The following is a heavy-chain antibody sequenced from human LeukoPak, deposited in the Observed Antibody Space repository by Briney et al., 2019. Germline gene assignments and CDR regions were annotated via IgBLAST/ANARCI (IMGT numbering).Heavy chain of an antibody. Sequence: PGASLRLSCAASGFTFSSYWMHWVRQAPGKGLVWVSRMNSDGSTTNYADSVKGRFTISRDNARNTLYLQMNSLRVEDTAMYFCARDYDYFWGGYRYPFDYWGQGTLVTVSS. V-gene: IGHV3-74*01. J-gene: IGHJ4*02. CDR1: GFTFSSYW. CDR3: ARDYDYFWGGYRYPFDY. CDR2: MNSDGSTT. D-gene: IGHD3-16*02.